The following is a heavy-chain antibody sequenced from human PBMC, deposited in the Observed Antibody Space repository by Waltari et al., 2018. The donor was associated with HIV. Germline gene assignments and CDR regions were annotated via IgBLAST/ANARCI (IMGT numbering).Heavy chain of an antibody. J-gene: IGHJ4*02. CDR3: ARDGRYCSSTSCYAGDY. CDR1: GGTFSSYA. D-gene: IGHD2-2*01. CDR2: IIPIFGTA. Sequence: GAEVKKPGSSVKVSCKASGGTFSSYAISWVRQAPGQGLEWMGGIIPIFGTANYAQKFQGRVTITADESTSTAYMELSSLRSEDTAVYYCARDGRYCSSTSCYAGDYWGQGTLVTVSS. V-gene: IGHV1-69*01.